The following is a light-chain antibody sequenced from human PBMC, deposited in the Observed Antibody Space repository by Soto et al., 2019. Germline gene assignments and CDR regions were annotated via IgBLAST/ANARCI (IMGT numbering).Light chain of an antibody. Sequence: HSVLTQPPSVSGAPGQRVTISCTGSSSNIGAGYDVHWYQQLPGTAPKLLIYGNSNRPSGVPDRFSGSKSGTSASLAITGLQAEDEADYYCQSYDSSLSGSLNVVFGGGTKLTVL. J-gene: IGLJ2*01. V-gene: IGLV1-40*01. CDR3: QSYDSSLSGSLNVV. CDR1: SSNIGAGYD. CDR2: GNS.